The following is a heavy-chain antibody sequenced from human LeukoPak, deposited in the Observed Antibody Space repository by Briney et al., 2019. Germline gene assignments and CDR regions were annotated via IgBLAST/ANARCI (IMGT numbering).Heavy chain of an antibody. CDR1: GFTFSSYG. CDR3: AKFRYFDWLSTLFDP. D-gene: IGHD3-9*01. V-gene: IGHV3-23*01. J-gene: IGHJ5*02. Sequence: TGGSLRLPCAAPGFTFSSYGMSWVRQAPGKGLEWVSAISGSGGSTYYADSVKGRFTISRDNSKNTLYLQMNSLRAEDTAVYYCAKFRYFDWLSTLFDPWGQGTLVTVSS. CDR2: ISGSGGST.